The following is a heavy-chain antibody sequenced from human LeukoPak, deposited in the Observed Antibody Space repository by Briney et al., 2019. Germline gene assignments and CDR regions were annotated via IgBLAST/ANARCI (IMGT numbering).Heavy chain of an antibody. CDR3: ARCGWLQSLWYFDY. CDR2: IKQDGSEK. CDR1: GFTFSSYW. J-gene: IGHJ4*02. D-gene: IGHD5-24*01. V-gene: IGHV3-7*01. Sequence: GGSLRLSCAASGFTFSSYWMSWVRQAPGKGLEWVANIKQDGSEKYYVDSVKGRFTISRDNAKNSLYLQMNSLRAEDTAVYYCARCGWLQSLWYFDYWGQGILVTVSS.